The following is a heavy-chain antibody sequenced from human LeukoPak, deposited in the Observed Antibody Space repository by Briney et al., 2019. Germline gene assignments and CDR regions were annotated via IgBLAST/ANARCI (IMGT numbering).Heavy chain of an antibody. CDR1: GFTFSSYS. J-gene: IGHJ4*02. V-gene: IGHV3-21*01. CDR3: AREGVVVPAAPLDY. D-gene: IGHD2-2*01. CDR2: ISSSSSYI. Sequence: GGSLRLSCAASGFTFSSYSMNWVRQAPGKGLEWVSSISSSSSYIYYADSVKGRFTISRDNAKNSLYLRMNSLRAEDTAVYYCAREGVVVPAAPLDYWGQGTLVTVSS.